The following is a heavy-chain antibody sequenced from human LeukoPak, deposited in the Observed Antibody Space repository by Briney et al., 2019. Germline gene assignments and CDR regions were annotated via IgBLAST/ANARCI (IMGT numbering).Heavy chain of an antibody. J-gene: IGHJ4*02. V-gene: IGHV4-59*01. Sequence: PSETLSLTCTVSGGSISSYYWSWIRQPPGKGLEWIGYIYYSGSTNYNPSLKSRVTISVDTSKNQFSLKLSSVTAADTAVYYCAREAYYYDSSGYYRFDYWGQGTLVTVSS. D-gene: IGHD3-22*01. CDR3: AREAYYYDSSGYYRFDY. CDR1: GGSISSYY. CDR2: IYYSGST.